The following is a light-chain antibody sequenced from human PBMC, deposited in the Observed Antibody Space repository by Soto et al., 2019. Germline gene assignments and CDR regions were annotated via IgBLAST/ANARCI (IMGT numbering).Light chain of an antibody. CDR3: QQYGSSPPLT. Sequence: ELVLTQSPGTLSLSPGARATLSCRASQSVSSSFLAWYQQKPGQAPRILIYGASTRATGIPDRFSGSGSGTDFTLTISRLETEDFAVYYCQQYGSSPPLTFGGGTKVEIK. CDR1: QSVSSSF. J-gene: IGKJ4*01. V-gene: IGKV3-20*01. CDR2: GAS.